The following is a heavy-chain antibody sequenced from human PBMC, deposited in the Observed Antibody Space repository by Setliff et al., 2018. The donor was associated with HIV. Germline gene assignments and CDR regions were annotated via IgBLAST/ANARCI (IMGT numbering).Heavy chain of an antibody. CDR3: ARGGSGDTMVRGLIITYYFDY. V-gene: IGHV1-69*02. CDR2: IIPILGVA. CDR1: RSTFNSHT. Sequence: SVKVSCKASRSTFNSHTINWARQAPGQGLDWMGRIIPILGVAKYAQRFQGKVTITADKSTSTAYMELSSLRSEDTAVYYCARGGSGDTMVRGLIITYYFDYWGQGALVTVSS. D-gene: IGHD3-10*01. J-gene: IGHJ4*02.